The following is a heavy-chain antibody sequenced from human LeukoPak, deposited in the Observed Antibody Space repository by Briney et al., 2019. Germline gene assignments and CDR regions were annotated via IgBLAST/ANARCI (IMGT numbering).Heavy chain of an antibody. J-gene: IGHJ6*02. CDR3: ASLDYGEYIGYYYYGMDV. CDR1: GFTFSSYW. CDR2: INSDGSST. Sequence: GGSLRLSCAASGFTFSSYWMHWVRQAPGKGLVWVSRINSDGSSTSYADSVKGRFTISRDNAKNTLYLQMNSLRAEDTAVYYCASLDYGEYIGYYYYGMDVWGQGTTVTVSS. D-gene: IGHD4-17*01. V-gene: IGHV3-74*01.